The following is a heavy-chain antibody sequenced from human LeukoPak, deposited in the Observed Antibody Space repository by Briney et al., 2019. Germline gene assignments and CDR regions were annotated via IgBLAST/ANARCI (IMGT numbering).Heavy chain of an antibody. Sequence: SVTVSCKASGGTFSSYAISWVRQAPGQGLEWMGGIIPIFGTANYAQKFQGRVTITADESTSTAYMELSSLRSEDTAVYYCARSLLLLYVVFDPWGQGILVTVSS. CDR2: IIPIFGTA. CDR1: GGTFSSYA. D-gene: IGHD3-10*01. V-gene: IGHV1-69*13. J-gene: IGHJ5*02. CDR3: ARSLLLLYVVFDP.